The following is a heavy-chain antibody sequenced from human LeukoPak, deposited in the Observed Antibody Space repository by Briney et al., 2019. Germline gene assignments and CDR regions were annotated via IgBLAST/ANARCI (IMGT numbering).Heavy chain of an antibody. Sequence: GGSLRLSCAASGFTFSTYAMSWVRQAPGKGLEWVSAISGSGDRTYYTDSVKGRFTISRDNSKNTLYLQMNSLRAEDTAVYYCAKDMGTHGNDAFDFWGQGTMVTVSS. V-gene: IGHV3-23*01. J-gene: IGHJ3*01. D-gene: IGHD1-1*01. CDR1: GFTFSTYA. CDR3: AKDMGTHGNDAFDF. CDR2: ISGSGDRT.